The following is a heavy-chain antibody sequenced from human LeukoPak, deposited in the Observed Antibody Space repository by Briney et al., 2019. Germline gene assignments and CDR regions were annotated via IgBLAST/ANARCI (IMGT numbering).Heavy chain of an antibody. CDR3: VRRGQTTKPTSYY. CDR1: GFTFSSYW. Sequence: GGSLRLSCAASGFTFSSYWMHWVRQAPGKGLVWVSRINGDGSTTSYADSVKGRFTISRDNAKNTLYLQMNSLRAEDTAVYYCVRRGQTTKPTSYYWGQGTLVTVSS. D-gene: IGHD1-7*01. CDR2: INGDGSTT. J-gene: IGHJ4*02. V-gene: IGHV3-74*01.